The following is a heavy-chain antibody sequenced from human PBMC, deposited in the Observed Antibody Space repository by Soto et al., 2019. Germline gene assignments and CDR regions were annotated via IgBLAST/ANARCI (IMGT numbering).Heavy chain of an antibody. CDR1: GGSISSGGYY. D-gene: IGHD3-9*01. J-gene: IGHJ6*02. CDR3: ARDRKGGPILTGSGVIPRYYYYYGMDV. Sequence: SETLSLTCTVSGGSISSGGYYWSWIRQHPGKGLEWIGYIYYSGSTYYNPSLKSRVTISVDTSKNQFSLKLSSVTAADTAVYYCARDRKGGPILTGSGVIPRYYYYYGMDVWGQGTTVTVSS. V-gene: IGHV4-31*03. CDR2: IYYSGST.